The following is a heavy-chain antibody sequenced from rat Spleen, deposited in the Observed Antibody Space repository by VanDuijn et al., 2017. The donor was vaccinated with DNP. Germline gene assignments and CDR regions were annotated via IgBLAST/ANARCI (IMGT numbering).Heavy chain of an antibody. CDR3: TRDNYSSYMPYYYVMDA. CDR1: GFTFGNSY. V-gene: IGHV5-27*01. J-gene: IGHJ4*01. D-gene: IGHD1-2*01. Sequence: EVQLVESGGGLVQPGGSLTLSCAASGFTFGNSYMAWVRQVPGKGLEWIASITSGSGITSYPDAVKGRFMISRDDTKNTLYLQMDSLRSEDTATYYCTRDNYSSYMPYYYVMDAWGQGTSVTVSS. CDR2: ITSGSGIT.